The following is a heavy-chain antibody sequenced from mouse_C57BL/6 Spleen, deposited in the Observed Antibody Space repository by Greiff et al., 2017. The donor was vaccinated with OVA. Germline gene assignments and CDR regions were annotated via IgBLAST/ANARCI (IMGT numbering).Heavy chain of an antibody. V-gene: IGHV1-15*01. J-gene: IGHJ2*01. Sequence: VQLQQSGAELVRPGASVTLSCKASGYTFTDYEMHWVKQTPVHGLEWIGAIDPETGGTAYNQKFKGKAILTADKSSSTAYMELRSLTSEDSAVYYCTRSSGYDYFDYWGQGTTLTVSS. CDR2: IDPETGGT. CDR1: GYTFTDYE. D-gene: IGHD2-2*01. CDR3: TRSSGYDYFDY.